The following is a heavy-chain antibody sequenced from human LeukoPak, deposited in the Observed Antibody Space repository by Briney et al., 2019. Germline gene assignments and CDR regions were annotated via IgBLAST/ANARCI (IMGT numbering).Heavy chain of an antibody. CDR3: ARGSHAFDI. D-gene: IGHD3-10*01. CDR2: ISGSTGST. Sequence: PGGSLRLSCAASGFTFSNYAMNWVRQAPGKGLEWVSLISGSTGSTYYADSVKGRFSISRDNANNTLSLQMNSLRAEDTAVYYCARGSHAFDIWGQGTMVTVSS. J-gene: IGHJ3*02. CDR1: GFTFSNYA. V-gene: IGHV3-23*01.